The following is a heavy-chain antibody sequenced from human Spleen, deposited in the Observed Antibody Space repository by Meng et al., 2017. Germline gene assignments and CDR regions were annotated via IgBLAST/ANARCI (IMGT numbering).Heavy chain of an antibody. J-gene: IGHJ3*02. Sequence: GESLKISCTASGFTFSSYWMNWVRQAPGKGLEWVSYISSGSSVSTIYYADSVKGRFTISRDNAKNSLYLQMNSLRAEDTALYYCARVHYYDSSGYTTNDAFDIWGQGTMVTVSS. V-gene: IGHV3-48*04. CDR2: ISSGSSVSTI. CDR1: GFTFSSYW. D-gene: IGHD3-22*01. CDR3: ARVHYYDSSGYTTNDAFDI.